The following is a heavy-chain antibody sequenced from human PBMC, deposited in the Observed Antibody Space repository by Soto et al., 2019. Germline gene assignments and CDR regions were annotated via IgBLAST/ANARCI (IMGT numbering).Heavy chain of an antibody. CDR1: GGTFSTYT. CDR2: IIPIIGII. Sequence: SVTVSCKASGGTFSTYTITWVRQAHGQGLEWMGRIIPIIGIINYAQKFQGRVTISADKFTGTAYMELTGLRSDDTAVYYCAGDPDSHYNDSHASSYPWGQGTLVTVSS. J-gene: IGHJ5*02. D-gene: IGHD4-4*01. V-gene: IGHV1-69*04. CDR3: AGDPDSHYNDSHASSYP.